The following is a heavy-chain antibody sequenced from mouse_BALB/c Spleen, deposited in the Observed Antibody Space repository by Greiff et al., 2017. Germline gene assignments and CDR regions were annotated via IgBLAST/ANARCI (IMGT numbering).Heavy chain of an antibody. CDR2: ISSGGRYT. Sequence: EVHLVESGGGLVKPGGSLKLSCAASGFTFSSYAMSWVRQTPEKRLEWVATISSGGRYTYYPDSVKGRFTISRDNAKNTLYLQMSSLRSEDTAMYYCARHGTGTTWFAYWGQGTLVTVSA. J-gene: IGHJ3*01. V-gene: IGHV5-9-3*01. D-gene: IGHD4-1*01. CDR3: ARHGTGTTWFAY. CDR1: GFTFSSYA.